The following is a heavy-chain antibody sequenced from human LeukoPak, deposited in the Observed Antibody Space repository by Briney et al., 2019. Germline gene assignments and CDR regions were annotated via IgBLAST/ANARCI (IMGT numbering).Heavy chain of an antibody. CDR2: IYYSGST. CDR1: GGSISSYY. D-gene: IGHD2-2*01. CDR3: ARGRYCSSTSCYLTSLDYYYYYGMDV. J-gene: IGHJ6*02. V-gene: IGHV4-59*08. Sequence: SETLSLTCTVSGGSISSYYWSWIRQPPGKGLEWIGYIYYSGSTNYNPSLKSRVTISVDTSKNQFSLKLSSVTAADTAAYYCARGRYCSSTSCYLTSLDYYYYYGMDVWGQGTTVTVSS.